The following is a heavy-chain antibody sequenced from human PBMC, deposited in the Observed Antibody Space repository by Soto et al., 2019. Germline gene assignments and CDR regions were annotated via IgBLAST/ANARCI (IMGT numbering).Heavy chain of an antibody. CDR2: ISYDGSNK. J-gene: IGHJ4*02. CDR3: AKDRSSSWTFDY. V-gene: IGHV3-30*18. D-gene: IGHD6-13*01. CDR1: GFTFSSNG. Sequence: QVQLVESGGGVVQPGRSLRLSCAASGFTFSSNGMHWVRQAPGKGLEWVAVISYDGSNKYYADSVKGRFTISRDNSKNTVYPQMNSLRAEDTAMYYCAKDRSSSWTFDYWGQGTLVTVSS.